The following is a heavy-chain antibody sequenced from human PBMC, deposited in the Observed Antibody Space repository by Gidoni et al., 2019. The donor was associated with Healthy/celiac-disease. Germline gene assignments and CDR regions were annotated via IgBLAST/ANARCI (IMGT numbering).Heavy chain of an antibody. CDR3: ARYPFGSSWYYYYYGMDV. J-gene: IGHJ6*02. CDR1: GYTFTSYG. D-gene: IGHD6-13*01. V-gene: IGHV1-18*01. Sequence: QVQLVQSGAEVKKPGASVKVSCKASGYTFTSYGISWVRQAPGQGLEWMGWISAYNGNTNYAQKLQGRVTMTTDTSTSTAYMELRSLRSDDTAVYYCARYPFGSSWYYYYYGMDVWGQGTTVTVSS. CDR2: ISAYNGNT.